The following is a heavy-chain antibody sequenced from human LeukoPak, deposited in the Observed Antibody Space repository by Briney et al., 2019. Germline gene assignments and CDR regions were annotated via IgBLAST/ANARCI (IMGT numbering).Heavy chain of an antibody. Sequence: PSETLSLTCTVTGGSISSYYWSWIRQPPGKGLEWIGYIYYSGSTNYNPSLKSRVTISVDTSKNQFSLKLGSVTAADTAVYYCARSAVGYSYGPFDYWGQGTLVIVSS. D-gene: IGHD5-18*01. CDR3: ARSAVGYSYGPFDY. V-gene: IGHV4-59*01. J-gene: IGHJ4*02. CDR1: GGSISSYY. CDR2: IYYSGST.